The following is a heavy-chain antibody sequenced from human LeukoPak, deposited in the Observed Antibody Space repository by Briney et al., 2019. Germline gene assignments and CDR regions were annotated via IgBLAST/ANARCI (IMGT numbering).Heavy chain of an antibody. CDR2: ISWNSGSI. J-gene: IGHJ4*02. Sequence: GGSLRLSCAASGFTFDNYAMHWVRQAPGKGLGWVSGISWNSGSIGYADSVKGRFTISRDNAKNTPYLQMNSLRAEDTALYYCAKDSNIVVVPIAIDYWGQGTLVTVSS. CDR3: AKDSNIVVVPIAIDY. CDR1: GFTFDNYA. V-gene: IGHV3-9*01. D-gene: IGHD2-2*01.